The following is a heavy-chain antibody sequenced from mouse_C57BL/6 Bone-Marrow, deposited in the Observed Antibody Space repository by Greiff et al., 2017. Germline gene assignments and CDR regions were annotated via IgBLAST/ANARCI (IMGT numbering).Heavy chain of an antibody. CDR2: IWGVGST. J-gene: IGHJ3*01. V-gene: IGHV2-6*01. CDR1: GFSLTSYG. Sequence: QVQLKESGPGLVAPSQCLSITCTVSGFSLTSYGVDWVRQSPGKGLEWLGVIWGVGSTNYNSALKSRLSISKHNSKSQVFLKMNSLQTDDTAMYYCASGAYWGQGTLVTVSA. CDR3: ASGAY.